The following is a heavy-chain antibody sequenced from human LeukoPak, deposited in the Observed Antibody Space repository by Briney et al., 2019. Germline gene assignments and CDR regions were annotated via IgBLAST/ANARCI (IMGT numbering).Heavy chain of an antibody. CDR2: ISANNGNT. Sequence: ASVKVSCKASGYTFTRYGIIWVRQAPGQGLEWMGWISANNGNTNYAQKLQGRVTMTTDTSTSTAYMELRSLRSDDTAMCYCARGDSGYDFAPFDYWGQGTLVTVSS. CDR3: ARGDSGYDFAPFDY. J-gene: IGHJ4*02. V-gene: IGHV1-18*01. CDR1: GYTFTRYG. D-gene: IGHD5-12*01.